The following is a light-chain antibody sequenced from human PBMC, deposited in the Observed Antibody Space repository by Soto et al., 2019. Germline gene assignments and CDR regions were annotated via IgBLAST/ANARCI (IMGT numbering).Light chain of an antibody. CDR3: QQANSFPLT. Sequence: DIQMTQSPSSVSASVEDRVTITCRASQGITNWLAWYQQKPGKAPKLLIYAASGLPSGVPSRFSGSGSGTDFTLTISSLQPEDFATYYCQQANSFPLTFGGGTKVEIK. V-gene: IGKV1-12*01. CDR1: QGITNW. CDR2: AAS. J-gene: IGKJ4*01.